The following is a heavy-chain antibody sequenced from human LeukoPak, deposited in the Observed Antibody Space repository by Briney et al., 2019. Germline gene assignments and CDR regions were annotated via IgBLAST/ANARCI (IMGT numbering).Heavy chain of an antibody. CDR1: GFTVSSNY. V-gene: IGHV3-21*01. CDR3: AREIIAATLDG. D-gene: IGHD6-13*01. J-gene: IGHJ4*02. Sequence: GGSLRLSCAASGFTVSSNYMSWVRQAPGKGLEWVSSISGSNGYIYYADSVKGRFTISRDNARNSLFLQMNSLRAEDTAVYYCAREIIAATLDGWGQGTLVIVSS. CDR2: ISGSNGYI.